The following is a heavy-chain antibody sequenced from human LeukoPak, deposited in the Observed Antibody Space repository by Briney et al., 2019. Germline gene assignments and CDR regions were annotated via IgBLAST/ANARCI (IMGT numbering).Heavy chain of an antibody. CDR3: ARDLLVSGGLVLRLGKNWFDP. V-gene: IGHV1-46*01. D-gene: IGHD6-19*01. J-gene: IGHJ5*02. Sequence: ASLKVSCKASGYTFTSYYMHWVRQAPGQGLEWMGIINPSGGSTSYAHKFHGRVTMTRDTPTRTVYMELSSLRSEDTAVYYCARDLLVSGGLVLRLGKNWFDPWGQGTLVTVSS. CDR1: GYTFTSYY. CDR2: INPSGGST.